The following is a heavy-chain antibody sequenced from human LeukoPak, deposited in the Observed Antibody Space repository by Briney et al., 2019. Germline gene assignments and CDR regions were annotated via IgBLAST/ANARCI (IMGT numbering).Heavy chain of an antibody. V-gene: IGHV3-15*01. CDR1: GFTFSNAW. CDR2: IKSKTDGGTT. J-gene: IGHJ5*02. CDR3: TTGRFMVRGVMPNWFDP. Sequence: GGSLRLSCAASGFTFSNAWMSWVRQAPGKGLEWVGRIKSKTDGGTTDYAAPVKGRFTISRDDSKNTLYLQMNSLKTEDTAVYYCTTGRFMVRGVMPNWFDPWGQGTLVTVSS. D-gene: IGHD3-10*01.